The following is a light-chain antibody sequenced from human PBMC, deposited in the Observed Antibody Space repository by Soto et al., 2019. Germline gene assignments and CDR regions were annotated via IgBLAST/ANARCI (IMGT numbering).Light chain of an antibody. Sequence: EIVLTQSPGTLSLSPGERATLSCRASQSVSSSYLAWYQQKPGQAPRLLIYAASSRATAIPDRFSGSGSGTDFTLTISRLESEDFAVYYCQQYGSSPFTFGPGTKVDIK. J-gene: IGKJ3*01. CDR1: QSVSSSY. V-gene: IGKV3-20*01. CDR3: QQYGSSPFT. CDR2: AAS.